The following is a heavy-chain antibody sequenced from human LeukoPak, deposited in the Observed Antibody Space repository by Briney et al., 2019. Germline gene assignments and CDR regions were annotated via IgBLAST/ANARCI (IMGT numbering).Heavy chain of an antibody. D-gene: IGHD2-2*01. Sequence: PSETLSLTCTVSGGSVSSGSYYWSWIRQPPGKGLEWIGYIYYSGSTYYNPSLKSRVTISVDTSKNQFSLKLSSVTAADTAVYYRASRVVVPAAPFDYWGQGTLVTVSS. CDR3: ASRVVVPAAPFDY. CDR1: GGSVSSGSYY. V-gene: IGHV4-30-4*01. CDR2: IYYSGST. J-gene: IGHJ4*02.